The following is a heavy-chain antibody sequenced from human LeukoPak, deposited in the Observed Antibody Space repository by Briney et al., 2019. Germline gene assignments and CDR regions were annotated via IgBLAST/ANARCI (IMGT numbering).Heavy chain of an antibody. CDR1: GFMFSSHW. Sequence: GVSLRLACAASGFMFSSHWMGWVRQAPGKGLEWVANIKHDGSEKYYADSVKGRFTISRDNAKKSLYLQMNSLRVEDTAVYYCARDVGGYGDYGYDAFDIWGQGTMVTVSS. J-gene: IGHJ3*02. V-gene: IGHV3-7*01. D-gene: IGHD4-17*01. CDR3: ARDVGGYGDYGYDAFDI. CDR2: IKHDGSEK.